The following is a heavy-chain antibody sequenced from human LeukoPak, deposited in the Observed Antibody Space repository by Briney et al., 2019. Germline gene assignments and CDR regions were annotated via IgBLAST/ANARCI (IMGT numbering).Heavy chain of an antibody. D-gene: IGHD2-2*01. CDR3: ARLGCSSTSCYYGDWFDP. V-gene: IGHV4-4*09. J-gene: IGHJ5*02. CDR2: IYTSGST. CDR1: GGSISGYY. Sequence: SETLSLTCAVYGGSISGYYWSWIRQPPGKGLEWIGYIYTSGSTNYNPSLKSRVTISVDTSKNQFSLKLSSVTAADTAVYYCARLGCSSTSCYYGDWFDPWGQGTLVTVSS.